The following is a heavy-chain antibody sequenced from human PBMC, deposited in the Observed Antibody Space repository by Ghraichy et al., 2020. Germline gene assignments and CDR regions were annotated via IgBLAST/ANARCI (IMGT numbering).Heavy chain of an antibody. CDR1: GFTFSSYS. CDR2: ISSSSSTI. D-gene: IGHD3-10*01. CDR3: ARGSGGEDY. Sequence: GESLNISCAASGFTFSSYSMNWVRQAPGKGLEWVSYISSSSSTIYYADSVKGRFTISRDNAKNSLYLQMNSLRAEDTAVYYCARGSGGEDYWGQGTLVTVSS. J-gene: IGHJ4*02. V-gene: IGHV3-48*01.